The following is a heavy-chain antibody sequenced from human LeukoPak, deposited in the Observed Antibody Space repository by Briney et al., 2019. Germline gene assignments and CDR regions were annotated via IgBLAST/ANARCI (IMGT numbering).Heavy chain of an antibody. J-gene: IGHJ6*04. D-gene: IGHD1-1*01. CDR3: ARCQFDWNAIYYYGMDV. Sequence: GGSLRLSCAASGFTFSSYAMHWVRQAPGKGLEWVAVISYDGSNKYYADSVKGRFTISRDNSKNTLYLQMNGLRAEDTAVYYCARCQFDWNAIYYYGMDVWGKGTTVTVSS. CDR1: GFTFSSYA. V-gene: IGHV3-30*04. CDR2: ISYDGSNK.